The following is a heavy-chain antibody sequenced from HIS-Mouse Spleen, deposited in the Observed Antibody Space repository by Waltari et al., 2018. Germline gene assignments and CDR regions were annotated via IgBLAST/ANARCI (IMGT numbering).Heavy chain of an antibody. CDR1: GGSISSSSYY. V-gene: IGHV4-39*01. CDR3: ARPEYSSPYGAFDI. Sequence: QLQLQESGPGLVKPSETLSLTCTVSGGSISSSSYYWGWIRQPPGKGLEWIGSIYYRGSTDYNPSLKSRVTISVDTSKNQFSLKLSSVTAADTAVYYCARPEYSSPYGAFDIWGQGTMVTVSS. J-gene: IGHJ3*02. CDR2: IYYRGST. D-gene: IGHD6-6*01.